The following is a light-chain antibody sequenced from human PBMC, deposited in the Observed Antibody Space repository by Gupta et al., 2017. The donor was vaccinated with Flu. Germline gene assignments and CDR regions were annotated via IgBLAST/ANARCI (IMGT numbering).Light chain of an antibody. CDR1: QSISSW. CDR3: HQYNDYPGS. J-gene: IGKJ1*01. Sequence: DIKMTQSPSTLSASVGGRVTITCRASQSISSWLAWYQHKPGKAPKLLIYKASSLESGVPSRFSGSVSGTEFTLAITSLQPDVFATYYGHQYNDYPGSFGPGTKVEIK. CDR2: KAS. V-gene: IGKV1-5*03.